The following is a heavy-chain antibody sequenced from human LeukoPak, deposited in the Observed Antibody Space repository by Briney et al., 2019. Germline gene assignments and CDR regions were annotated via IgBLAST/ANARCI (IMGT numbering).Heavy chain of an antibody. CDR2: IRYDGSNK. V-gene: IGHV3-30*02. Sequence: GGSLRLSSAASGFTFSSYGMHWVRQAPGKGLEWVAFIRYDGSNKYYADSVQGRFTISRDNSKNTLSLQINSLRAEDTAVYYCARDQLVRALWFGGILSIDYWGQGTLVTVSS. D-gene: IGHD3-10*01. CDR3: ARDQLVRALWFGGILSIDY. J-gene: IGHJ4*02. CDR1: GFTFSSYG.